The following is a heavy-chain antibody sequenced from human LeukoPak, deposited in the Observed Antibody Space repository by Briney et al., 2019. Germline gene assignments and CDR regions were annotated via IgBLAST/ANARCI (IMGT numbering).Heavy chain of an antibody. CDR3: ARDSLEGAYYYFDY. D-gene: IGHD1-26*01. Sequence: SETLSLTCTVSGGSISSYYWSWIRQPAGKGLEWIGRIYTSGSTNYNPSLKSRVTMSVDTSKNQFSLKLSSVTAADTAVYYCARDSLEGAYYYFDYWGQGTLVTVSS. V-gene: IGHV4-4*07. CDR2: IYTSGST. J-gene: IGHJ4*02. CDR1: GGSISSYY.